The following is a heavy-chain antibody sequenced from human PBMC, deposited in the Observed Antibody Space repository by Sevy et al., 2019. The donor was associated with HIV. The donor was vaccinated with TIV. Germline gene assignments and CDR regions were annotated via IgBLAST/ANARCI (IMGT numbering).Heavy chain of an antibody. D-gene: IGHD3-10*01. CDR3: AREGGYYGSGSPTYYYYGMDV. Sequence: GGSLRLSCAASGYIFSSYGIHWVRQAPGKGLEWVAVISYDGSNKYYADSVKGRFTISRDNSKNTLYLQMNSLRAEDTAGYYCAREGGYYGSGSPTYYYYGMDVWGQGTTVTVSS. V-gene: IGHV3-30*03. CDR1: GYIFSSYG. CDR2: ISYDGSNK. J-gene: IGHJ6*02.